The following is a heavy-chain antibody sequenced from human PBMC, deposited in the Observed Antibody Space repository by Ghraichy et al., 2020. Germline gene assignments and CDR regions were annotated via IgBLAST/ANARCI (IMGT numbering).Heavy chain of an antibody. CDR3: ARDASTGDTVFDS. V-gene: IGHV6-1*01. CDR1: GGSVSSNSAA. CDR2: TYYRSKWYN. J-gene: IGHJ5*01. D-gene: IGHD7-27*01. Sequence: SQTLSLTRAISGGSVSSNSAAWNWIRQSPSRGLEWLGRTYYRSKWYNDYAVSVKSRITVNPDTSNNQFSLQLNSVTPEDTAVYYCARDASTGDTVFDSWGQGILVTVSS.